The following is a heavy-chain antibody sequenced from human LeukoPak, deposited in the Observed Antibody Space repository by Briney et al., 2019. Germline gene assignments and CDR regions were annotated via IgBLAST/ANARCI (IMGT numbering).Heavy chain of an antibody. CDR3: AKDLGDYYDSSGYLGGDY. V-gene: IGHV3-30*02. D-gene: IGHD3-22*01. J-gene: IGHJ4*02. CDR1: GFTFSSYG. Sequence: GGSLRLSCAASGFTFSSYGMHWVRQAPGKGLEWVAFIRYDGSNKYYADSVKGRFTISRDNSKNTLYLQMNSLRAEDTAVYYCAKDLGDYYDSSGYLGGDYWGQGTLVTVSS. CDR2: IRYDGSNK.